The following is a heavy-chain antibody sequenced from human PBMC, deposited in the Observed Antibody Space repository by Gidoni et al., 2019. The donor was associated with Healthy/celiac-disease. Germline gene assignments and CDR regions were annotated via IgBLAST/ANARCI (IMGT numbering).Heavy chain of an antibody. CDR2: INHSGST. D-gene: IGHD4-4*01. CDR1: GGSFSGYY. Sequence: QVQLQQWGAGLLKPSETLSLTCAVSGGSFSGYYWSWIRQPPGKGLEWIGEINHSGSTNYNPSLKSRVTISVDTSKNQFSLKLSSVTAADTAVYYCARGPQYSNGDYWGQGTLVTVSS. J-gene: IGHJ4*02. CDR3: ARGPQYSNGDY. V-gene: IGHV4-34*01.